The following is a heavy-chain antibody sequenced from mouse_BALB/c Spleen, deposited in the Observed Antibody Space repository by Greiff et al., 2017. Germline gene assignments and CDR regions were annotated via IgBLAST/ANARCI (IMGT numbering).Heavy chain of an antibody. CDR1: GFNIKDTY. V-gene: IGHV14-3*02. CDR2: IDPANGNT. CDR3: ARDYGSSYPFAY. Sequence: EVMLVESGAELVKPGASVKLSCTASGFNIKDTYMHWVKQRPEQGLEWIGRIDPANGNTKYDPKFQGKATITADTSSNTAYLQLSSLTSEDTAVYYCARDYGSSYPFAYWGQGTLVTVSA. J-gene: IGHJ3*01. D-gene: IGHD1-1*01.